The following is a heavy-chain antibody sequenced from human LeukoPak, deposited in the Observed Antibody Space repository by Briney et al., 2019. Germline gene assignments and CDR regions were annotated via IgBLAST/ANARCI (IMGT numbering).Heavy chain of an antibody. J-gene: IGHJ4*02. Sequence: GGSLRLSCAVSGFAVSSNYMTWVRQAPGKGLEWVSVIFSGGPTYYADSVKGRFTISRDNSNNTLYLQMNSLRVEDTAVYYCAREGRKYGSGSLYYFDHWGQGTLVTVSS. CDR2: IFSGGPT. CDR3: AREGRKYGSGSLYYFDH. V-gene: IGHV3-66*01. CDR1: GFAVSSNY. D-gene: IGHD3-10*01.